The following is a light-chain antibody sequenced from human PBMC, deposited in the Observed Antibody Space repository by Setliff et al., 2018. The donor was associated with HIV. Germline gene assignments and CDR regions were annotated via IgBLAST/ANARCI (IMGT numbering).Light chain of an antibody. CDR1: SSDIGGYNY. CDR2: DVS. V-gene: IGLV2-14*01. CDR3: SSYTSSTTYV. J-gene: IGLJ1*01. Sequence: LTQPASVSGSPGQSITISCTGTSSDIGGYNYVSWYQQHPGKAPKLMVYDVSQRPSGVSNRFSGSKSGNTASLTISGLQAEDEADYYCSSYTSSTTYVFGPGTKVTVL.